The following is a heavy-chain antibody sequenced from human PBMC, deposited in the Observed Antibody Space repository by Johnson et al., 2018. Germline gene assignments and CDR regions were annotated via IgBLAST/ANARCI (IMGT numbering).Heavy chain of an antibody. J-gene: IGHJ4*02. V-gene: IGHV3-53*01. D-gene: IGHD4-17*01. CDR2: IYSGGTT. Sequence: VQLVESGGGLIQPGGSLRLSCAASGFTVSDKYMSWIRQAPGKGLEWVSVIYSGGTTYYADSVKGRFTISRDNSKNTLYLQMNSLSAEDTAVYYCATRPPGDYGNLDYWGQGTLVTVSS. CDR3: ATRPPGDYGNLDY. CDR1: GFTVSDKY.